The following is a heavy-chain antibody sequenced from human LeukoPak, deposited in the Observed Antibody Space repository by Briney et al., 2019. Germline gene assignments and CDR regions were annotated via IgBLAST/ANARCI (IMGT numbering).Heavy chain of an antibody. CDR2: RESNGYT. V-gene: IGHV4-59*01. Sequence: SETLSLTCSFSGGSLSGYYWSWLRQPPGKGLEWIAYRESNGYTESYPSLMSRVKISLDTSKNRLSLKLASVTAADTAVYYCAREVIVATIFDYWGQGTLVTVSS. J-gene: IGHJ4*02. D-gene: IGHD5-12*01. CDR3: AREVIVATIFDY. CDR1: GGSLSGYY.